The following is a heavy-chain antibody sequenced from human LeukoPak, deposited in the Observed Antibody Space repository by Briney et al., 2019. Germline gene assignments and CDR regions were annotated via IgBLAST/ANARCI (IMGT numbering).Heavy chain of an antibody. CDR3: ARLFNYDFIEEGDAFDI. J-gene: IGHJ3*02. CDR1: GYTFTSYW. V-gene: IGHV5-10-1*01. Sequence: GESLKISCEGSGYTFTSYWISWVRQMPGKGLEWMGRIDPSDSYTNYSPSFQGHVTISADKSISTAYLQWSSLKASDTAMYYCARLFNYDFIEEGDAFDIWGQGTMVTVSS. CDR2: IDPSDSYT. D-gene: IGHD3-3*01.